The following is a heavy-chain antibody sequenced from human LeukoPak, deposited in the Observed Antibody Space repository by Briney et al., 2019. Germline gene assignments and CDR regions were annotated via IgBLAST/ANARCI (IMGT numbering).Heavy chain of an antibody. CDR3: ARAGYSYGWFDP. V-gene: IGHV3-48*01. CDR2: ISSSSSTI. J-gene: IGHJ5*02. D-gene: IGHD5-18*01. Sequence: GGSLRLSCAASGFTFSTYSMNWVRQAPGKGLEWISYISSSSSTIYYAGSVKGRFTISRDNSKNTLYLQMNSLRAEDTAVYYCARAGYSYGWFDPWGQGTLVTVSS. CDR1: GFTFSTYS.